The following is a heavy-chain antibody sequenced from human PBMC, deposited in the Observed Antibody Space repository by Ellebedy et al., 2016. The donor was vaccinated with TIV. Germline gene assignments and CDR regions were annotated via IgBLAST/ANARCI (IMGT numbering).Heavy chain of an antibody. CDR2: IYSGGST. CDR1: GFTVSSNY. CDR3: ARSPSGWYMDTSHGWFDP. V-gene: IGHV3-53*01. Sequence: PGGSLRLSCAASGFTVSSNYMSWVRQAPGKGLEWVSVIYSGGSTYYADSVKGRFTISRDNSKNTLYLQMNSRRAEDTAVYYCARSPSGWYMDTSHGWFDPWGQGTLVTVSS. J-gene: IGHJ5*02. D-gene: IGHD6-19*01.